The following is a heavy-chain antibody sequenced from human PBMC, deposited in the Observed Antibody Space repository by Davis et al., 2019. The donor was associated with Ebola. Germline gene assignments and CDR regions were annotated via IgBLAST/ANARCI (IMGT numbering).Heavy chain of an antibody. J-gene: IGHJ6*02. CDR2: IYYSGST. CDR1: GGSISSYY. D-gene: IGHD2-2*01. Sequence: PSETLSLTCTVSGGSISSYYWSWIRQPPGKGLEWIGYIYYSGSTNYNPSLKSRVTISVDTSKNQFSLKLSSVTAADTAVYYCARLVVVPAARRPQYYGMDVWGQGTTVTVSS. CDR3: ARLVVVPAARRPQYYGMDV. V-gene: IGHV4-59*08.